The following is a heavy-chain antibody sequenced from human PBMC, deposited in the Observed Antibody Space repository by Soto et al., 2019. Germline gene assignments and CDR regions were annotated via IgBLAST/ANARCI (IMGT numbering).Heavy chain of an antibody. V-gene: IGHV4-59*01. Sequence: QVQLQESGPGLVKPSETLSLTCTVSGGSISSYYWSWIRQPPGKGLEWIGYIYYSGSTNYNPSLKIRVTISVDTAKNQFSLKVSSVTAADTAVYYCARRWGTSFDFWGQGTLVTVSS. D-gene: IGHD7-27*01. J-gene: IGHJ4*02. CDR2: IYYSGST. CDR1: GGSISSYY. CDR3: ARRWGTSFDF.